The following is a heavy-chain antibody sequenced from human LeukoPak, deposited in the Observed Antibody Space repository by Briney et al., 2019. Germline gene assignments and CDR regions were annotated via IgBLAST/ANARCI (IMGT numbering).Heavy chain of an antibody. CDR2: ISGYNGNT. CDR3: AKERARGFGELSACGY. J-gene: IGHJ4*02. Sequence: ASVKVSCKTSGYTFASYGISSGRQAPGQGLEWMGWISGYNGNTKYAQKFHGRVTMTTDTSTSTAYMELRSLLYDDTAANYCAKERARGFGELSACGYWGQGTLVTVSS. CDR1: GYTFASYG. D-gene: IGHD3-10*01. V-gene: IGHV1-18*01.